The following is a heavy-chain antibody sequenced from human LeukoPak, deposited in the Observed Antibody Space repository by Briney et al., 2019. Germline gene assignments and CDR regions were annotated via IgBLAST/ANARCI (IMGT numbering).Heavy chain of an antibody. J-gene: IGHJ5*02. CDR3: ARESGGQVVVAATEWFDP. CDR1: GYSISSGYY. V-gene: IGHV4-38-2*02. CDR2: IYHSGST. D-gene: IGHD2-15*01. Sequence: SETLSLTCTVSGYSISSGYYWGWIRQPPGKGLEWIGSIYHSGSTYYNPSLKSRVTMSVDTSKNQFSLKLSSVTAADTAVYYCARESGGQVVVAATEWFDPWGQGTLVTVSS.